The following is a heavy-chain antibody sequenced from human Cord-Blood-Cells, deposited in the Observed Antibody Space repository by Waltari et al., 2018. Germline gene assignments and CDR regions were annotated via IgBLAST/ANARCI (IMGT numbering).Heavy chain of an antibody. CDR3: ARKAEMLYDALDI. CDR1: GYSFTSYW. J-gene: IGHJ3*02. CDR2: IYPGDSDT. D-gene: IGHD2-8*01. Sequence: VQLVQSGAEVKKPGESLKISCKGSGYSFTSYWIGWVRQMPGKGLEWMGIIYPGDSDTRYSPSFQGQVTSSDDKSIGTAYLQWSRMKASDTAMYYWARKAEMLYDALDIWGQGTRVTVSS. V-gene: IGHV5-51*01.